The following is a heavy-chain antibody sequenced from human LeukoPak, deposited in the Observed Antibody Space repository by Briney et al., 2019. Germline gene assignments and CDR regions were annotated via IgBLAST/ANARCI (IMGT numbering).Heavy chain of an antibody. Sequence: SETLSLTCTVSGGTISSYYWSWLRQPPGKGLEWIRFIYTSGITNYDPSLNSRVTISIDASKNQVSLKLSSVTAADTAVYYCARREHWLAYNWCDPRGQGTLVTVSS. D-gene: IGHD6-19*01. V-gene: IGHV4-4*09. CDR3: ARREHWLAYNWCDP. CDR2: IYTSGIT. CDR1: GGTISSYY. J-gene: IGHJ5*02.